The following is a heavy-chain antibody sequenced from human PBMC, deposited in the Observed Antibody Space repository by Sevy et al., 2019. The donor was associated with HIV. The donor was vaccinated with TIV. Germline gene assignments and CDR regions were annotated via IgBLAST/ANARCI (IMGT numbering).Heavy chain of an antibody. CDR1: GYTFTDYY. Sequence: ASVKVSCKASGYTFTDYYTHWVRQAPGQGLEWMGWIDPKSGGTKYAQKFKGRTTMTRDTSISTAYLELSRLRSDDTAVYLCAREFYDSWSGPIDFFYGMDVWGQWTTVTASS. CDR2: IDPKSGGT. D-gene: IGHD3-3*01. J-gene: IGHJ6*02. V-gene: IGHV1-2*02. CDR3: AREFYDSWSGPIDFFYGMDV.